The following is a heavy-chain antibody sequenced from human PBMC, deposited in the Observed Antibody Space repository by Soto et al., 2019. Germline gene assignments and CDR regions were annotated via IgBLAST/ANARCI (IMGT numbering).Heavy chain of an antibody. CDR3: AREIVVVVADDAFDI. CDR1: GFTFSSYS. V-gene: IGHV3-21*01. D-gene: IGHD2-15*01. J-gene: IGHJ3*02. Sequence: GGSLRLSCAASGFTFSSYSMNWVRQAPGKGLEWVSSISSSSSYIYYADSVKGRFTISRDNAKNSLYLQMNSLRAEDTAVYYCAREIVVVVADDAFDIWGQGTMVTVSS. CDR2: ISSSSSYI.